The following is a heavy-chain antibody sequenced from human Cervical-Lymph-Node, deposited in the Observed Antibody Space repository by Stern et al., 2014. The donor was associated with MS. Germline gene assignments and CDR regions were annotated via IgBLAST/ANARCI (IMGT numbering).Heavy chain of an antibody. CDR1: GYNFINNW. D-gene: IGHD2-21*01. J-gene: IGHJ4*02. Sequence: EVQLVQSGAEVKKPGDSLKISCKTSGYNFINNWIAWVRQAPGKGLEWIGIIYPGDSDIRYSPSFQGHVTISVDKSISTAYLQWSSLKPSDSAVYYCARWSIACDSWGQGALITVSS. CDR3: ARWSIACDS. CDR2: IYPGDSDI. V-gene: IGHV5-51*03.